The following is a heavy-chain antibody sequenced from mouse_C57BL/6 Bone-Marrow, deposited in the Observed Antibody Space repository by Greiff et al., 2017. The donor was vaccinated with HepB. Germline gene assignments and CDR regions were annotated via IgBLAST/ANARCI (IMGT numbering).Heavy chain of an antibody. CDR1: GYTFTSYG. CDR3: ARYYGSSAPCFDY. D-gene: IGHD1-1*01. CDR2: IYPRSGNT. Sequence: QVQLQQSGAELARPGASVKLSCKASGYTFTSYGISWVKQRTGQGLEWIGEIYPRSGNTYYNEKFKGKATLTADKSSSTAYMERRSLTSEDSAVYVCARYYGSSAPCFDYWGAETLVTVSA. V-gene: IGHV1-81*01. J-gene: IGHJ3*01.